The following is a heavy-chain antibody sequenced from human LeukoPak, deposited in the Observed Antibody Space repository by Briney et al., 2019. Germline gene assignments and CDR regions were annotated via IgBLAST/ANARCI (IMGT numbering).Heavy chain of an antibody. CDR1: GYTFTHYG. J-gene: IGHJ4*02. CDR3: ARGIRSPLFDY. Sequence: ASVKVSCKASGYTFTHYGITWVRQAPGQGLAWMGWINTYNGDTKCAQKLQGRVTTTTDTSTSTAFMELRSLRSDDSAVYYCARGIRSPLFDYWGLGTLVTVSP. V-gene: IGHV1-18*01. D-gene: IGHD3-16*01. CDR2: INTYNGDT.